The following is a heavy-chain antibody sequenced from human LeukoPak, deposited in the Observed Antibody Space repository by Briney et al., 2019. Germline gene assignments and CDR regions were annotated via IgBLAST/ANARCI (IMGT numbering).Heavy chain of an antibody. CDR1: GYTFTGYY. Sequence: GASVKVSCKASGYTFTGYYMHWVRQAPGQGLEWMGWINPNSGGTNYAQKFQGRVTMTRDTSISTAYMELSRLRSDDTAVYYCARDINYDFWSGYYIDYWGQGTLVTVSS. V-gene: IGHV1-2*02. D-gene: IGHD3-3*01. CDR3: ARDINYDFWSGYYIDY. J-gene: IGHJ4*02. CDR2: INPNSGGT.